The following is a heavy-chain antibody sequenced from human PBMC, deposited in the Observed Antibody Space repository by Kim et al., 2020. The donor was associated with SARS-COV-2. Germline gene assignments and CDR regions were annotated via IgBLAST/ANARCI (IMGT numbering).Heavy chain of an antibody. CDR2: ISSSSSYI. CDR3: ARDLGFGELLIFENYDGMDV. V-gene: IGHV3-21*01. CDR1: GFTFSSYS. D-gene: IGHD3-10*01. Sequence: GGSLRLSCAASGFTFSSYSMNWVRQAPGKGLEWVSSISSSSSYIYYADSVKGRFTISRDNAKNSLYLQMNSLRAEDTAVYYCARDLGFGELLIFENYDGMDVWGQGTTVTVSS. J-gene: IGHJ6*02.